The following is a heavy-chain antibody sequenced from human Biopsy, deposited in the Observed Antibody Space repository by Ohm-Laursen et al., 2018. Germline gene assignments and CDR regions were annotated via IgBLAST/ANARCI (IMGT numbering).Heavy chain of an antibody. Sequence: SLSLTWALSGASVRSHFLTWIRQLPGKGLQWIGSISNSGTTKSSPSLKSRVNISLHTSKNQLSLKLTSGTAADTAVYYCARLSTLFGVADFTDDWGQGTLVTVSS. CDR3: ARLSTLFGVADFTDD. J-gene: IGHJ4*02. D-gene: IGHD3-3*01. CDR2: ISNSGTT. V-gene: IGHV4-59*08. CDR1: GASVRSHF.